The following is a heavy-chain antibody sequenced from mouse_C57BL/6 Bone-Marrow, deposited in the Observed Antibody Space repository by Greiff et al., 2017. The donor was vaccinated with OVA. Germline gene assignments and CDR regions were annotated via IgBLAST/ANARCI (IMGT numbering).Heavy chain of an antibody. D-gene: IGHD1-1*01. Sequence: DVQLQESGGGLVKPGGSLKLSCAASGFTFSSYAMSWVRQTPEKRLEWVATISDGGSYTYYPDNVKGRFTISRDNAKNNLYLQMSHLKSEDTAMYYCARDYDGSSYFYYAMDYWGQGTSVTVSS. V-gene: IGHV5-4*01. J-gene: IGHJ4*01. CDR1: GFTFSSYA. CDR3: ARDYDGSSYFYYAMDY. CDR2: ISDGGSYT.